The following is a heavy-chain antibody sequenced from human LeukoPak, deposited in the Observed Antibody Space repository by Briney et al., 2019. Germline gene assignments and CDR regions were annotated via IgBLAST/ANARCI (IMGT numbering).Heavy chain of an antibody. CDR3: ARQVFSSYVFDY. CDR2: INPNSGGT. J-gene: IGHJ4*02. CDR1: GYAFTDYY. D-gene: IGHD6-6*01. Sequence: ASVTVSCKASGYAFTDYYMFWVRQAPGQGLESMGWINPNSGGTNYAQKFQGRVTMTRDTSMSTAYMELSRLTSDDTAVYYCARQVFSSYVFDYWGQGALVTVSS. V-gene: IGHV1-2*02.